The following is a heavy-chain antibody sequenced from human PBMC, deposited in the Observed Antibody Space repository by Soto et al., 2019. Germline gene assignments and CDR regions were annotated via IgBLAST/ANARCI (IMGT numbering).Heavy chain of an antibody. Sequence: SETLSLTCAVYGGSFSGYYWSWIRQPPGKGLEWIGEINHSGSTNYNPSLKSRVTISVDTSKNQFSLKLSSVTAADTAVYYCARRPRAYCSSTSCTGGWFDPWGQGTLVTVSS. D-gene: IGHD2-2*01. CDR2: INHSGST. V-gene: IGHV4-34*01. CDR3: ARRPRAYCSSTSCTGGWFDP. CDR1: GGSFSGYY. J-gene: IGHJ5*02.